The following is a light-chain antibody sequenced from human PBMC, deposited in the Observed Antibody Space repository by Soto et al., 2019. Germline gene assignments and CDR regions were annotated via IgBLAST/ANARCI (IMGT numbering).Light chain of an antibody. CDR2: DAS. Sequence: PAERATLSCRASQSVSSYLAWYQQKPGQAPRLLIYDASNRATGIPARFSGSGSGTDFTLTISSLEPEDFAVYYCQQRSNWPGLTFGGGTKVDIK. CDR1: QSVSSY. CDR3: QQRSNWPGLT. V-gene: IGKV3-11*01. J-gene: IGKJ4*01.